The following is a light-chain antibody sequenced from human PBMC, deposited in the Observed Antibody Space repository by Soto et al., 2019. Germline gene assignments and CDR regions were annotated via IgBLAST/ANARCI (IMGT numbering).Light chain of an antibody. V-gene: IGLV2-8*01. Sequence: VLTQPPSASGSPGQSVTISCTGTSSDVGGYKYVSWYQQYPGKAPKLMIYAVNKRPSGVPDRFSGSKSGNTASLTVSGLQAEDEADYYCSSYAGSNNYVFGTGTKVTVL. CDR2: AVN. CDR3: SSYAGSNNYV. CDR1: SSDVGGYKY. J-gene: IGLJ1*01.